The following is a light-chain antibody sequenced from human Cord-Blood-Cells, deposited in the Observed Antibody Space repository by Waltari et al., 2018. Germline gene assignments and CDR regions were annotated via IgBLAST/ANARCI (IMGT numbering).Light chain of an antibody. CDR1: VLAKKKY. Sequence: SYELTQPSSVSVSPGQTARTTCSGDVLAKKKYARWFQQKPGQAPVLVIYKDSERPSGIPERFSGSSSGTTVTLTISGAQVEDEADYYCYSAANNNRVFGGGTKLTVL. J-gene: IGLJ2*01. CDR2: KDS. V-gene: IGLV3-27*01. CDR3: YSAANNNRV.